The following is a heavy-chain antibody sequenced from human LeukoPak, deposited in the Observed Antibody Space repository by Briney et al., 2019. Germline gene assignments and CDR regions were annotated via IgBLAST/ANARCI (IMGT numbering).Heavy chain of an antibody. D-gene: IGHD2-2*01. CDR2: ISSSSSYI. V-gene: IGHV3-21*01. CDR1: GFTFSSYS. CDR3: AREYCSSTSCYPRGGYYYYYYMDV. Sequence: GGSLRLSCAASGFTFSSYSMNWVRQDPGKGLEWVSSISSSSSYIYYADSVKGRFTISRDNAKNSLYLQMNSLRAVDTAVYYCAREYCSSTSCYPRGGYYYYYYMDVWGKGTTVTVSS. J-gene: IGHJ6*03.